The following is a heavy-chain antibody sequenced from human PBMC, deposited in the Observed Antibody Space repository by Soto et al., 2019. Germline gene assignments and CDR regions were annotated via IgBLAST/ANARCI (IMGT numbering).Heavy chain of an antibody. V-gene: IGHV1-18*01. D-gene: IGHD2-21*01. CDR2: ISAYNGNT. CDR3: AREAYCGGDCSDDAFDI. Sequence: GASVKVSCKASGYTFTSYGISWVRQAPGQGLEWMGWISAYNGNTNCAQKLQGRVTMTTDTSTSTAYMELRSLRSDDTAVYYCAREAYCGGDCSDDAFDIWGQGTMVTVSS. J-gene: IGHJ3*02. CDR1: GYTFTSYG.